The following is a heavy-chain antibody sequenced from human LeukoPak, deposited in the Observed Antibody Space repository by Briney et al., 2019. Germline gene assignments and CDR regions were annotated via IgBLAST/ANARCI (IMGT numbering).Heavy chain of an antibody. J-gene: IGHJ4*02. D-gene: IGHD6-19*01. CDR1: GFTFGNAW. Sequence: PGGSLRLSCAASGFTFGNAWMTWVRQAPGKGLEWVGRIKSKTDGGTTDYPAPVKGRFTISRDDSKNTLYLQTNSLKTEDTGVYYCSTQWMGYWGQGTLVTVSS. V-gene: IGHV3-15*01. CDR3: STQWMGY. CDR2: IKSKTDGGTT.